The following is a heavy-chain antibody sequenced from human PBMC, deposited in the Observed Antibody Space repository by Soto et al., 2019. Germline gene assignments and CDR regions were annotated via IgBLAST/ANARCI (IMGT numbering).Heavy chain of an antibody. CDR2: IKQDGSEK. J-gene: IGHJ6*03. CDR1: GFTFSSYW. V-gene: IGHV3-7*01. Sequence: GGSLRLSCAASGFTFSSYWMSWVRQAPGKGLEWVANIKQDGSEKYYVDSVKGRFTISRDNAKNSLYLQMNSLRAEDTAVYYCARAEVGLRFISQDYYYMDVWGKGTTVTVSS. D-gene: IGHD5-12*01. CDR3: ARAEVGLRFISQDYYYMDV.